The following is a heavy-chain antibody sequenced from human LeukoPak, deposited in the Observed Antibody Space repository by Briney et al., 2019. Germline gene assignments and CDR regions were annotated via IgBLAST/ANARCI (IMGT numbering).Heavy chain of an antibody. J-gene: IGHJ4*02. V-gene: IGHV3-48*01. CDR2: ISSSSSTI. CDR1: GFTFSSYS. CDR3: AKESSRGDY. Sequence: GGSLRLSCAASGFTFSSYSMNWVRQAPGKGLEWVSYISSSSSTIYYADSVKGRFTISRDNSKNTLYLQMNSLRAEDTAVYYCAKESSRGDYWGQGTLVTVSS. D-gene: IGHD3-10*01.